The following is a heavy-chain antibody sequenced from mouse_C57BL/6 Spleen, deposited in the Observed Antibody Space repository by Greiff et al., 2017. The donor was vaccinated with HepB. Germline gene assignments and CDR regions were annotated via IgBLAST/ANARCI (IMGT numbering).Heavy chain of an antibody. CDR3: AISSWNYGSSSWYFDV. V-gene: IGHV1-82*01. D-gene: IGHD1-1*01. J-gene: IGHJ1*03. Sequence: QVQLQQSGPELVKPGASVKISCKASGYAFSSSWMNWVKQRPGKGLEWIGRIYPGDGDTNYNGKFKGKATLTADKSSSTAYMQLSSLTSEDSAVYFCAISSWNYGSSSWYFDVWGTGTTVTVSS. CDR1: GYAFSSSW. CDR2: IYPGDGDT.